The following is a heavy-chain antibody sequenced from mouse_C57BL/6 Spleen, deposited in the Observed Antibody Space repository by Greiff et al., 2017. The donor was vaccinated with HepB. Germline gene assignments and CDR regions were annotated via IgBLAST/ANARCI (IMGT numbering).Heavy chain of an antibody. J-gene: IGHJ2*01. CDR1: GFTFSSYA. D-gene: IGHD1-1*01. CDR3: TRRGPLRYLDY. V-gene: IGHV5-9-1*02. Sequence: EVQGVESGEGLVKPGGSLKLSCAASGFTFSSYAMSWVRQTPEKRLEWVAYISSGGDYTYYADTVKGRFTIARDNARNTLYLQMSSLKSEDTAMYYCTRRGPLRYLDYWGQGTTLTVSS. CDR2: ISSGGDYT.